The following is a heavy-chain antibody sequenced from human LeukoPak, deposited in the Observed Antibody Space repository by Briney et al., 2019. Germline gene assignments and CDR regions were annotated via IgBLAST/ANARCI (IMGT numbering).Heavy chain of an antibody. D-gene: IGHD3-3*01. CDR1: GYTFTGYY. CDR3: ARDLREGITIFGVVPMGAFDI. Sequence: ASVKVSCKASGYTFTGYYMHWVRQAPGQGLEWMGWINPNSGGTNYAQKFQGRVTMTRDTSISTAYMELSRLRSDDTAVYYCARDLREGITIFGVVPMGAFDIWGQETMVTVSS. CDR2: INPNSGGT. V-gene: IGHV1-2*02. J-gene: IGHJ3*02.